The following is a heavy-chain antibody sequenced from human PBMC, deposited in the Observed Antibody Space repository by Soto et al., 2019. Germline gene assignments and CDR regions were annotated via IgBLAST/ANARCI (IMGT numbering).Heavy chain of an antibody. Sequence: EVQLVESGGDLVKPGGSLRLSCAASGFSFSNAWMNWVRQAPGKGLEWVGRIKRKIDGEATDYAGPVKGRFTVFRDDSKSALYLQMNSLKGDDTAVYYCTTGSVEGVRGQGTTVTVS. CDR3: TTGSVEGV. D-gene: IGHD2-15*01. CDR1: GFSFSNAW. CDR2: IKRKIDGEAT. J-gene: IGHJ6*02. V-gene: IGHV3-15*07.